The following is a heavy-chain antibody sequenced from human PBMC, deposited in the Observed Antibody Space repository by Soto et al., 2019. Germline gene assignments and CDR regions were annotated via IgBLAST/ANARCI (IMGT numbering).Heavy chain of an antibody. V-gene: IGHV4-34*01. CDR2: INHSGST. Sequence: PSETLSLTCAVYGGSFSGYYWSWIRQPPGKGLEWIGEINHSGSTNYNPSLKSRVTISVDTSKNQFSLKLSSVTAADTAVYYCARGRCSSGWYSSNYYYYMDVWGKGTTVTVSS. CDR1: GGSFSGYY. CDR3: ARGRCSSGWYSSNYYYYMDV. J-gene: IGHJ6*03. D-gene: IGHD6-19*01.